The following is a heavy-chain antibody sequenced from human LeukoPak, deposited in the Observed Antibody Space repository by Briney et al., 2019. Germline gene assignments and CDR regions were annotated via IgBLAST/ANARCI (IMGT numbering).Heavy chain of an antibody. D-gene: IGHD4/OR15-4a*01. V-gene: IGHV4-34*01. CDR3: ARGPQVHYYYYYMDV. CDR2: INHSGST. J-gene: IGHJ6*03. CDR1: GGSFSGYY. Sequence: SETLSLTCAVYGGSFSGYYWSWIRQPPGKGLEWIGEINHSGSTNYNPSLKSRVTISVDTSKNQFSLKLSSVTAADTAVYYCARGPQVHYYYYYMDVWGKGTTVTVSS.